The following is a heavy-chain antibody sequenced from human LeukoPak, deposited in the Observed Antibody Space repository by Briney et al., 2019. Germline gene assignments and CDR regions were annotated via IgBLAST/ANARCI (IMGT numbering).Heavy chain of an antibody. CDR1: GFTFSSYS. CDR3: ARGGTVTGFGY. Sequence: GGPLRLSCAASGFTFSSYSMNWVRQAPGKGLEWVSSISSSSSYIYYADSVKGRFTISRDNAKNSLYLQMNSLRAEDTVVYYCARGGTVTGFGYWGQGTLVTVSS. J-gene: IGHJ4*02. CDR2: ISSSSSYI. D-gene: IGHD4-17*01. V-gene: IGHV3-21*01.